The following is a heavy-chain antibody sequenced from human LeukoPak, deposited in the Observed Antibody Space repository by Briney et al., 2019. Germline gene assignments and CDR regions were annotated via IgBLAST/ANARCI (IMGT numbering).Heavy chain of an antibody. CDR2: VGSGGTTT. Sequence: QPGGSLRLSCAASGFTFSSYGMSWVRQARGKGPAWGSAVGSGGTTTYYADSVKGRFTISRDNSKNTPYLQMSSLRAEDTAVYFCAKLGEGASVVWGQGTLVTVSS. V-gene: IGHV3-23*01. CDR1: GFTFSSYG. CDR3: AKLGEGASVV. J-gene: IGHJ4*02. D-gene: IGHD3-10*01.